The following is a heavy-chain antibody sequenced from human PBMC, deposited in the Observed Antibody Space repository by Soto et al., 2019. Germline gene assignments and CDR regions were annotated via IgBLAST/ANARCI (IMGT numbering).Heavy chain of an antibody. J-gene: IGHJ4*02. CDR3: ARRGSGNYYDY. CDR2: ISGSGGST. CDR1: GFTFSSYA. D-gene: IGHD1-26*01. Sequence: EVQLLESGGGLVQPGGSLRLSCAASGFTFSSYAMRWVRQAPGKGLEWVSTISGSGGSTYYADSVKGRLTISRDNSKNTLYLQMNSLRAEDTAVYYCARRGSGNYYDYWGQGTLVTVSS. V-gene: IGHV3-23*01.